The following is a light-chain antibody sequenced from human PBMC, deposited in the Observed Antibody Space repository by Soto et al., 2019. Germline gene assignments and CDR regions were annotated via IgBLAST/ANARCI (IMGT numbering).Light chain of an antibody. J-gene: IGKJ5*01. Sequence: EIVGTKSPATLTLSTGERVSLSCRASPSVSNSLALYQQKPGRPPRLLIYDVSNRATGSPARFSGSGSGTDFTLTITSRVPEDFAVYFCHQRYNRPLVTFGQGTRLEIK. CDR2: DVS. CDR1: PSVSNS. CDR3: HQRYNRPLVT. V-gene: IGKV3-11*01.